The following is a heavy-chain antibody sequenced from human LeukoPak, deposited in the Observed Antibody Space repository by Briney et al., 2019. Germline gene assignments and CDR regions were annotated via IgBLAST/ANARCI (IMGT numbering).Heavy chain of an antibody. V-gene: IGHV1-3*01. Sequence: EASVKVSCKASGYTFNSYDINWVRQAPGQRFEWMGWINAGNGHTKYSQNFQGRVTITRDSSANIVYMELSSLTSEDTAVYYCARGIWSATRVDYYLDNWGQGTLVTVSS. J-gene: IGHJ4*02. CDR2: INAGNGHT. CDR1: GYTFNSYD. CDR3: ARGIWSATRVDYYLDN. D-gene: IGHD5-24*01.